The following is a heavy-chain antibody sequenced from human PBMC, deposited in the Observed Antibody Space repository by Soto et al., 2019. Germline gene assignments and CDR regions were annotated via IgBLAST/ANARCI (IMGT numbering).Heavy chain of an antibody. CDR1: GYTFTSYD. D-gene: IGHD4-17*01. CDR2: IIPIFGTA. CDR3: ARGHGDFYEAFDI. Sequence: QVQLVQSGAEVKKPGASVKVSCKASGYTFTSYDISWVRQAPGQGLEWMGGIIPIFGTANYAQKFQGRVTITADESTSTAYMELSSLRSEDTAVYYCARGHGDFYEAFDIWGQGTMVTVSS. J-gene: IGHJ3*02. V-gene: IGHV1-69*01.